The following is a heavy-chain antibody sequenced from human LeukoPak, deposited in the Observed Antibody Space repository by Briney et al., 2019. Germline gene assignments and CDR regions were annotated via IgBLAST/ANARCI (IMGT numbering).Heavy chain of an antibody. CDR3: ASLSSYYDILTGYYNWFDP. Sequence: ASVKVSCKASGGTFSSYAISWVRQAHGQGLEWRGGIIPIFGTANYAQKFQGRVTITTDASTSTAYMELSSLRSEDTAVYYCASLSSYYDILTGYYNWFDPWGQGTLVTVSS. CDR1: GGTFSSYA. D-gene: IGHD3-9*01. V-gene: IGHV1-69*05. CDR2: IIPIFGTA. J-gene: IGHJ5*02.